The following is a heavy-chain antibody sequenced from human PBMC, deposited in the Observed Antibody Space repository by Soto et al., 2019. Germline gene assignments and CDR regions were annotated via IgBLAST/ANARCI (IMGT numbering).Heavy chain of an antibody. CDR3: ARKIGVSVTRNWFDP. V-gene: IGHV1-18*01. CDR1: GYTFTSYG. D-gene: IGHD3-16*01. Sequence: GASVKVSCKASGYTFTSYGISWVRQAPGQGLEWMGWISAYNGNTNYAQKLQGRVTMTTDTSTSTAYMELRSLRSDDTAVYYCARKIGVSVTRNWFDPWGQGTLVTVSS. CDR2: ISAYNGNT. J-gene: IGHJ5*02.